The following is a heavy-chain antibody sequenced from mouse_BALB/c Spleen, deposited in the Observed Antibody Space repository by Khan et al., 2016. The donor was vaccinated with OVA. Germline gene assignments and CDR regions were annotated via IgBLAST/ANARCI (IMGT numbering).Heavy chain of an antibody. CDR1: GFNVKDTY. V-gene: IGHV14-3*02. J-gene: IGHJ3*01. Sequence: VQLQQSGAELVRPGASVKLSCTASGFNVKDTYIHWMNQRPEQGLEWIGRIDPANGDTKYGPKFQDKATITADTSSNTAYLYLSSLTSEDTAVYYCATLYGSPFAYGGQGTLVTVSA. CDR2: IDPANGDT. CDR3: ATLYGSPFAY. D-gene: IGHD2-1*01.